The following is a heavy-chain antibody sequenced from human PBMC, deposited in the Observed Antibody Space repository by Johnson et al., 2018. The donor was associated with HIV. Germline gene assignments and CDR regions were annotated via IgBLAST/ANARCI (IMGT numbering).Heavy chain of an antibody. CDR2: ISYDGSNK. Sequence: QVQLLESGGGVVQPGRSLRLSCAASGFTFSSYAMHWVRQAPGKGLEWVAVISYDGSNKYYADSVKGRFTISRDNSENTMYLQMNSLRAEDTAVYYCAKAPSWEPFPFDIWGQGTMVTVSS. CDR3: AKAPSWEPFPFDI. V-gene: IGHV3-30-3*01. D-gene: IGHD1-26*01. CDR1: GFTFSSYA. J-gene: IGHJ3*02.